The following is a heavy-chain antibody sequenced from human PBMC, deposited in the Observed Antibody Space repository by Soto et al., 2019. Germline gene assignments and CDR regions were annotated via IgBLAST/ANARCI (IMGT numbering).Heavy chain of an antibody. CDR2: ISANNGNT. D-gene: IGHD3-22*01. Sequence: ASVKVSCKTSGYTFTNYGITWVRRAPGQGLERIGWISANNGNTVYTQKLQGRVTITTDSSTSTAYMELRSLRSDDTAVYYCARDLGYYYDSSGFYSYFQYWGQGTLVTVSS. J-gene: IGHJ1*01. V-gene: IGHV1-18*01. CDR3: ARDLGYYYDSSGFYSYFQY. CDR1: GYTFTNYG.